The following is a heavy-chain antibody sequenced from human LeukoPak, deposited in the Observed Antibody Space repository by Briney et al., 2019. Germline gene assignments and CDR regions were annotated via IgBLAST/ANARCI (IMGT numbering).Heavy chain of an antibody. J-gene: IGHJ4*02. D-gene: IGHD3-22*01. CDR3: ARVYDSSGYYYWDFDY. CDR2: INPNSGGT. Sequence: VKVSCKASGYTFTGYYMHWVRQAPGQGLEWMGWINPNSGGTNYAQKFQGRVTMTRDTSISTAYMELSRLRSDDTAVYYCARVYDSSGYYYWDFDYWGQGTLVTVSS. V-gene: IGHV1-2*02. CDR1: GYTFTGYY.